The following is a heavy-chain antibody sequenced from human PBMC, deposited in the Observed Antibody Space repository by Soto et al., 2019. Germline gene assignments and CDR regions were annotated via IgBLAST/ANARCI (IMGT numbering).Heavy chain of an antibody. J-gene: IGHJ4*02. CDR2: IGHGGHAT. D-gene: IGHD3-10*01. V-gene: IGHV3-23*01. CDR3: AKVTWSGEGC. Sequence: EVQMLESGGDLIQPGGSLRLSCAASECTSITYDMSWVRQAPGKGLEWVSAIGHGGHATNYADSVRGRFTISKDDSKNTLYLQMNSVRADDTAIYYCAKVTWSGEGCWGRGTLVTASS. CDR1: ECTSITYD.